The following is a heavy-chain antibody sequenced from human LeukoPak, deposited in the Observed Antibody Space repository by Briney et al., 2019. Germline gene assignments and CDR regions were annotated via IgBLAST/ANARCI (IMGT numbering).Heavy chain of an antibody. V-gene: IGHV3-30*02. J-gene: IGHJ2*01. CDR1: GLTFSSYG. CDR2: IRYDGSNK. Sequence: SGGSLRLSWAASGLTFSSYGMHWVRQAPGKGLEWVAFIRYDGSNKYYADSVKGRFTISRDNSKNTLYLQMNSLRAEDTAVYYCAKAPLPAADYWYFDLWGRGTLVTVSS. CDR3: AKAPLPAADYWYFDL. D-gene: IGHD2-2*01.